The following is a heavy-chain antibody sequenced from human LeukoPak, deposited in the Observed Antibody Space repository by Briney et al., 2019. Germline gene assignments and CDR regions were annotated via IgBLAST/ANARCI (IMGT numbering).Heavy chain of an antibody. CDR1: GFTFSSYW. V-gene: IGHV3-7*03. D-gene: IGHD4-17*01. J-gene: IGHJ4*02. CDR3: AGSQYYGLFDY. CDR2: IKQDGSEK. Sequence: PGGSLRLSCAASGFTFSSYWMSWVRQAPGKGLEWVANIKQDGSEKYYVDSVKGRFTISRDNAKNSLYLQMNSLRVEDTAVYYCAGSQYYGLFDYWGQGTLVTVSS.